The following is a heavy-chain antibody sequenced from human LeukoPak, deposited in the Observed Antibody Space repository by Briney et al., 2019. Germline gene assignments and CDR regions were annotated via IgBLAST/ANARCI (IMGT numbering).Heavy chain of an antibody. CDR3: ARDTPYYDSSGYAGFDY. CDR1: RFTFSDNY. V-gene: IGHV3-11*04. J-gene: IGHJ4*02. Sequence: GGSLRLSCAASRFTFSDNYMSWVRQAPGKGLEWVSHIISSGSTIYYADSVKGRFTISRDNAKNSLSLQMNSLRAEDTAVYYCARDTPYYDSSGYAGFDYWGQGTLVTVSS. CDR2: IISSGSTI. D-gene: IGHD3-22*01.